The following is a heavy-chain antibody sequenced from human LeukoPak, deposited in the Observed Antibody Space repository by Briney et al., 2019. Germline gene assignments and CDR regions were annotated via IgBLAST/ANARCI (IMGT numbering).Heavy chain of an antibody. V-gene: IGHV3-33*06. D-gene: IGHD4-11*01. CDR1: GFTFNHYC. J-gene: IGHJ4*02. CDR3: SKDAQRGFDYSNSLEY. CDR2: VWSDRCYK. Sequence: TLSCLACGFTFNHYCLHLLRQAPAKGLEGVAVVWSDRCYKYYVHSVRRHFTIYRDDSSKTVYLHMDRVTAEDTAIYYFSKDAQRGFDYSNSLEYWGKGALVTVS.